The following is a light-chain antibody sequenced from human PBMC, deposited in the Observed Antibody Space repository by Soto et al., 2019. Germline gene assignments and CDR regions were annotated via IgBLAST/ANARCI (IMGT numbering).Light chain of an antibody. CDR1: QSVLYSSNNKNY. CDR3: QQYYSTPPIT. Sequence: DIVMTQSPDSLAVSLCESSPINCKSSQSVLYSSNNKNYLAWYQQKPGQPPKLLIYWASTRESGVPDRFSGSGSGTDFTLTISSLQAEDVAVYYCQQYYSTPPITFGQGTRLEIK. J-gene: IGKJ5*01. V-gene: IGKV4-1*01. CDR2: WAS.